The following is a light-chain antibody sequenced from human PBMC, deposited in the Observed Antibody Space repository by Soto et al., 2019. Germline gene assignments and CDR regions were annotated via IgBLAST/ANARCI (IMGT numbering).Light chain of an antibody. V-gene: IGLV2-8*01. CDR3: SSYAGINTLV. CDR1: SSDVGGHNY. Sequence: QSGLTQPPSASGSPGQSVTISCTGTSSDVGGHNYVSWYQQRPGKAPKLIIYEVTQRPSGVSDRFSGSKSGNTATLTVSGLQAEDEADYHCSSYAGINTLVFGGGTKLTVL. CDR2: EVT. J-gene: IGLJ2*01.